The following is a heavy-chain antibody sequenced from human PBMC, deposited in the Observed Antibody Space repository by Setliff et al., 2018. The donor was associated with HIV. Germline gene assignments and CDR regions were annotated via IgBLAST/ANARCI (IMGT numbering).Heavy chain of an antibody. V-gene: IGHV5-51*01. D-gene: IGHD5-12*01. Sequence: GESLKISCKGSGYTFTNYWIGWVRQMPGKGLEWMGIIYVGDSDTRYSPSLQGQVTFSADRFINSAYLQWNTLKASDTAIYYCARRRRNGYDYYTYDVWGQGTMVTVSS. CDR1: GYTFTNYW. CDR2: IYVGDSDT. J-gene: IGHJ3*01. CDR3: ARRRRNGYDYYTYDV.